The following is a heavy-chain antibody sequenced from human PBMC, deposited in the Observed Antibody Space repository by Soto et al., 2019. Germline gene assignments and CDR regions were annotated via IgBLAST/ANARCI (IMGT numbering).Heavy chain of an antibody. D-gene: IGHD3-9*01. Sequence: PGESLKISCKGSGYSFTSYWIGWVRQMPGKGLEWMGIIYPGDSDTRYSPSFQGQVTISADKSISTAYLQWSSLKASDTAMYYCARVLRYFDWLPPRYMDVWGKGTTVTVSS. V-gene: IGHV5-51*01. CDR1: GYSFTSYW. CDR3: ARVLRYFDWLPPRYMDV. CDR2: IYPGDSDT. J-gene: IGHJ6*03.